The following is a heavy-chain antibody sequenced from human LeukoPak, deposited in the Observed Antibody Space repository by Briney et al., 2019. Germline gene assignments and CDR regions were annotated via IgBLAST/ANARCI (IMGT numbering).Heavy chain of an antibody. D-gene: IGHD2-15*01. CDR2: ISYDGSNK. Sequence: GGSLRLSCAASGFTLSSYAMHWVRQAPGKGLEWVAVISYDGSNKHYADSVKGRFTISRDNSKNTLYLQMNSLRAEDTAVYYCAKATTIVVVVAATNWGQGTLVTVSS. V-gene: IGHV3-30-3*01. J-gene: IGHJ4*02. CDR1: GFTLSSYA. CDR3: AKATTIVVVVAATN.